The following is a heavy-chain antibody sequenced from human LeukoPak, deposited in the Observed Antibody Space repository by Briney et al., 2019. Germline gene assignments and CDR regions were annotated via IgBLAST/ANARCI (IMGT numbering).Heavy chain of an antibody. CDR3: ASFGISWGSAY. D-gene: IGHD7-27*01. Sequence: GGSLRLSCEASGFSFSRHWMHWVRQAPGKGLVWVSRISDDGSYTANVDSVEGRFITSRDSVRNTLYLHMNGLRAEDTAVYYCASFGISWGSAYWGQGTLVTVSS. CDR1: GFSFSRHW. V-gene: IGHV3-74*03. CDR2: ISDDGSYT. J-gene: IGHJ4*02.